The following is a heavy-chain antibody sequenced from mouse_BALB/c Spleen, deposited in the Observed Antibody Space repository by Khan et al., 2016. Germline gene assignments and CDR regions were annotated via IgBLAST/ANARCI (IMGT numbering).Heavy chain of an antibody. CDR3: ARDDYGFAY. J-gene: IGHJ3*01. Sequence: EVQLQESGPGLVKPSQSLSLTCTVTGYSITSEYAWNWIRQFPGNKLEWMGYISYSGSTSYNPSLKSRISITRDTSKNQFFLQLNSVTTEDTATYYCARDDYGFAYWGQGTLVTVSA. D-gene: IGHD2-4*01. V-gene: IGHV3-2*02. CDR1: GYSITSEYA. CDR2: ISYSGST.